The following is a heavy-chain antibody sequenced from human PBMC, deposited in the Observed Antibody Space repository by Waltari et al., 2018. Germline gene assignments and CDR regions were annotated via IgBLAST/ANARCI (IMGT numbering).Heavy chain of an antibody. CDR3: APLPGGSGQTFDY. D-gene: IGHD3-10*01. CDR2: IDPEDGET. J-gene: IGHJ4*02. CDR1: GYTFIDYF. V-gene: IGHV1-69-2*01. Sequence: EVQLVHSGAEVKKPGATVQISCKASGYTFIDYFMHGVQQAPGKGLEWVGRIDPEDGETVYAEKFQGRVTITADTSTDTSYLELSSLRSDDTAVYYCAPLPGGSGQTFDYWGQGTLLTVSS.